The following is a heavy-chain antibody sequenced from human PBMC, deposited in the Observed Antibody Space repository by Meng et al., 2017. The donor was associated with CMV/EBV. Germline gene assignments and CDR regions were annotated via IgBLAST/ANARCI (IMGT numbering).Heavy chain of an antibody. J-gene: IGHJ6*02. V-gene: IGHV1-18*01. D-gene: IGHD2-2*01. CDR1: GYTFTNYG. CDR2: ISAYNGNT. Sequence: ASVKVSCKASGYTFTNYGISWVRQAPGQGLEWMGWISAYNGNTNYAQKLQGRVTMTTDTSTSTAYMELRSLRSDDTPVYYCARSVPAAMEYSSSPGNYYGMDVWGQGTTVTVSS. CDR3: ARSVPAAMEYSSSPGNYYGMDV.